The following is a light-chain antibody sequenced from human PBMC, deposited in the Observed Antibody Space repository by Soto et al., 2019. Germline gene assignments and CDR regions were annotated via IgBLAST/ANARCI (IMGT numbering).Light chain of an antibody. J-gene: IGKJ1*01. CDR3: QQYGSSGT. V-gene: IGKV3-20*01. CDR1: QSVSSN. CDR2: GAS. Sequence: IVLTQIPGTLSLSPGARATLSCRASQSVSSNLAWYQQKPGQAPSLLIYGASSRATGIPDRFNGSGSGKESTLAVSILEPEFFAVDDCQQYGSSGTFGLGTKVDVK.